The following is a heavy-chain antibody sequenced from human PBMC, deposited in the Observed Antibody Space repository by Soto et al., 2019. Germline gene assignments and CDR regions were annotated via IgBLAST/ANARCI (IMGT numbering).Heavy chain of an antibody. V-gene: IGHV1-69*01. Sequence: QVQLVQSGAEVKKPGSSVKVSCKASGGTFSSYAISWVRQAPGQGLEWMGGIIPIFGTANYAQKFQGRVTITADESTSTAYMELSSLRSEDTAVYYCVTREGGYGSGSSSTYYFDYWGQGTLVTVSS. D-gene: IGHD3-10*01. CDR2: IIPIFGTA. CDR1: GGTFSSYA. J-gene: IGHJ4*02. CDR3: VTREGGYGSGSSSTYYFDY.